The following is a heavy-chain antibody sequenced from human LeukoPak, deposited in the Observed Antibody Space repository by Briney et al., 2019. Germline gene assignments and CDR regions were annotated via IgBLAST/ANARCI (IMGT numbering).Heavy chain of an antibody. V-gene: IGHV3-11*04. D-gene: IGHD1-1*01. Sequence: SGGSLRLSCAASGXSVSNDYMSWVRQAPGKGLEWVSYISSSGSTIYYADSVKGRFTISRDNAKNSLYLQMNSLRAEDTAVYYCARDLGWNADYWGQGTLVTVSS. J-gene: IGHJ4*02. CDR3: ARDLGWNADY. CDR1: GXSVSNDY. CDR2: ISSSGSTI.